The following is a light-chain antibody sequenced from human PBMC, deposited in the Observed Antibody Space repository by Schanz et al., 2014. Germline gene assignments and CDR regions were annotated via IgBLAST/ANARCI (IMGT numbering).Light chain of an antibody. CDR1: SSDIGRYNY. V-gene: IGLV2-8*01. CDR3: SSYSNSGTFWV. Sequence: QSALTQPPSASGSPGQSVTISCTGTSSDIGRYNYVSWYQQHPGKAPKLILFEVVKRPTGVPDRFSGSKSGDTASLTISGLQAEDEADYYCSSYSNSGTFWVLGGGTKVTVL. CDR2: EVV. J-gene: IGLJ3*02.